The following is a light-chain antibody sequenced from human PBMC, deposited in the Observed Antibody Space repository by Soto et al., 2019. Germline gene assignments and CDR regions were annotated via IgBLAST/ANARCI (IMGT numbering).Light chain of an antibody. J-gene: IGKJ1*01. CDR2: DAS. V-gene: IGKV3-15*01. CDR1: QSASNN. Sequence: ILMTQSPATLSVSPGERATLSCRASQSASNNLAWYQQKPGQAPRLLIYDASTRATGIPARFSGSGSGTEFTLSTSGLLSEDVAVYYYQQDNYWPPWTFGQGTKVEIK. CDR3: QQDNYWPPWT.